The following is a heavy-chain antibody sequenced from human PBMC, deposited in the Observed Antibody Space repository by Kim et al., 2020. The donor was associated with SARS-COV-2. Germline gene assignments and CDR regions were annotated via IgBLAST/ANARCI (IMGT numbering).Heavy chain of an antibody. CDR1: EFTFSSYG. CDR2: ISYDGSDK. V-gene: IGHV3-30*18. Sequence: GGSLRLSCAASEFTFSSYGMHWVRQAPGKGLEWVTIISYDGSDKFYADSVKGRFTISRDNSKNTLYLQMNSLRGEDTAVYYCAKGTGGRSLIDYWGQGTLVTVSS. CDR3: AKGTGGRSLIDY. D-gene: IGHD2-15*01. J-gene: IGHJ4*02.